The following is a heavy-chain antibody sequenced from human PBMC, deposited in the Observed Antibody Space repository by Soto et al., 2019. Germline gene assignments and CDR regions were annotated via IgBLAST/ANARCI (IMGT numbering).Heavy chain of an antibody. Sequence: DVQLLESGGGLVQPGGSLTLSCAASGFTFNSYAMSWVRQAPGKGLEWVSGLGGRSGEKYYADSMKGRFTISRDRSKDPLYLQMNSLTAEDMAMYFCTREYHVVTRYYQYLDYWGQGNLVTVSS. V-gene: IGHV3-23*01. D-gene: IGHD3-9*01. CDR1: GFTFNSYA. CDR3: TREYHVVTRYYQYLDY. CDR2: LGGRSGEK. J-gene: IGHJ4*02.